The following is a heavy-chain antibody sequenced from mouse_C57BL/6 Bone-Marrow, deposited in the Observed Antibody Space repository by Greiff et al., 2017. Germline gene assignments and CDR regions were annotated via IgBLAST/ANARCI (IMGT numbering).Heavy chain of an antibody. CDR1: GYTFTSYW. J-gene: IGHJ3*01. CDR2: IHPSDSDT. D-gene: IGHD1-1*01. Sequence: VQLQQSGAELVKPGASVKVSCKASGYTFTSYWMHWVKQRPGQGLEGIGRIHPSDSDTNYNQKFKGKATLTVDKSSSTAYMQLSSLTSEDSAVYYCAITTVTYWGQGTLVTVSA. V-gene: IGHV1-74*01. CDR3: AITTVTY.